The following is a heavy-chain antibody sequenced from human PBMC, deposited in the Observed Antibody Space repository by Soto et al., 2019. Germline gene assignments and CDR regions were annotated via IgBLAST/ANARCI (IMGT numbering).Heavy chain of an antibody. CDR3: ASRSSGWYFDY. D-gene: IGHD6-19*01. CDR1: GFTFSSYA. Sequence: PGGSLRLSCAASGFTFSSYAMNWVRQAPGKGLEWVSVISGSGSSTYYADSVKGRFTISRDNSKNTLYLQMNSLRAEGTAVYYCASRSSGWYFDYWGQGTLVTVSS. V-gene: IGHV3-23*01. CDR2: ISGSGSST. J-gene: IGHJ4*02.